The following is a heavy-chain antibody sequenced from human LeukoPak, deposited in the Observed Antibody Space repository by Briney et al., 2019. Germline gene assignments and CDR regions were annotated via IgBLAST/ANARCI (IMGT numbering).Heavy chain of an antibody. Sequence: ASVKVSCKASEYTFTEYYIHWVRQAPGQGLEWMGRINPNRGDTNYAQKFQGRVTLTRDTSINTAYMELSRLRSDDTAVYYCARQPYFEYKLDYWGQGTLVTVSS. J-gene: IGHJ4*02. D-gene: IGHD6-6*01. CDR3: ARQPYFEYKLDY. V-gene: IGHV1-2*06. CDR1: EYTFTEYY. CDR2: INPNRGDT.